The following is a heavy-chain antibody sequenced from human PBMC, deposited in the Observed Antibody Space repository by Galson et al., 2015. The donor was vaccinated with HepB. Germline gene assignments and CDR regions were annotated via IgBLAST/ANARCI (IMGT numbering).Heavy chain of an antibody. CDR3: ARDDYGDYGFDY. CDR1: GGSISSGSYY. D-gene: IGHD4-17*01. J-gene: IGHJ4*02. V-gene: IGHV4-61*02. Sequence: TLSLTCTVSGGSISSGSYYWSWIRQPAGKGLEWIGRIYTSGSTNYNPSLKSRVTMSVDTSKNQFSLKLSSVTAADTAVYYCARDDYGDYGFDYWGQGTLVTVSS. CDR2: IYTSGST.